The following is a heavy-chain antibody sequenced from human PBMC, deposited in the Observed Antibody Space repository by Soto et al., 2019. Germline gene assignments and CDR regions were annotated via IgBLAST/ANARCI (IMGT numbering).Heavy chain of an antibody. CDR2: MTPISGDT. CDR1: GYTFTNYD. CDR3: ARNLYNTGSFDH. D-gene: IGHD3-10*01. Sequence: QVQLVQSGAEVKKPGASVKFSCKASGYTFTNYDINWVRQATGQGLEWVGWMTPISGDTGYAQNFHGRVTMTRDTPRSTAYLELSSLTSEDTAVYYCARNLYNTGSFDHWGQGTLVTVSS. J-gene: IGHJ4*02. V-gene: IGHV1-8*02.